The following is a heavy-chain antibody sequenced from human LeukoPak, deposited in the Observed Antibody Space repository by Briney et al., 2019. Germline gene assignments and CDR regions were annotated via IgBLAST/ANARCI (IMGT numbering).Heavy chain of an antibody. J-gene: IGHJ4*02. CDR3: ARGFDYGDSYYFDY. CDR1: GYTFTSYG. D-gene: IGHD4-17*01. Sequence: ASVKVSCKASGYTFTSYGISWVRQAPGQGLEWMGWITTYNGNTNYAQKVQGRVTLTTDTSTSTAYMELRSLRSDDTAVYYCARGFDYGDSYYFDYWGQGTLVTVSS. CDR2: ITTYNGNT. V-gene: IGHV1-18*01.